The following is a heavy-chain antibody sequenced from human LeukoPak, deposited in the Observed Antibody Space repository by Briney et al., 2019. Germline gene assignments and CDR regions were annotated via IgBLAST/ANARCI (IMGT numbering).Heavy chain of an antibody. J-gene: IGHJ5*02. D-gene: IGHD1-26*01. CDR2: IDKKDKGYATAT. CDR3: TRDSGTYNWFDP. Sequence: GGSLRLSCAASGFTFSGSAIHWVRQSSGKGLGWVVQIDKKDKGYATATAYAASVKGRFTISRDDSINTAYLQMKSLKTEDTALYYCTRDSGTYNWFDPWGQGTLVTVSS. CDR1: GFTFSGSA. V-gene: IGHV3-73*01.